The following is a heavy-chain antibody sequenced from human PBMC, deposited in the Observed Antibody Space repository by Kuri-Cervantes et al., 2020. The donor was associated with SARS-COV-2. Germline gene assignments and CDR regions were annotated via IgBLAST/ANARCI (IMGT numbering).Heavy chain of an antibody. J-gene: IGHJ6*03. CDR1: GFTFSSYA. Sequence: GGSLRLSCAASGFTFSSYAMSWVRQAPGKGLEWVSAISGSGGSTYYADSVKGRFTISRDNSKNTLYLQMNSLRAEDTAVYYCAKEALAPDTAMVKSLVNYYYYYYYMDVWGKGTTVTVSS. CDR2: ISGSGGST. CDR3: AKEALAPDTAMVKSLVNYYYYYYYMDV. V-gene: IGHV3-23*01. D-gene: IGHD5-18*01.